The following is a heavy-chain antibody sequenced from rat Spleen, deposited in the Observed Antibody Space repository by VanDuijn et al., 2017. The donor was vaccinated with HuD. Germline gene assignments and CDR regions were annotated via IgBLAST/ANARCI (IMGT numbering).Heavy chain of an antibody. D-gene: IGHD1-7*01. J-gene: IGHJ2*01. CDR1: GFSLTSYN. CDR3: ARDTMGPPDY. Sequence: QVQLKESGPGLVQPSQTLSLTCTVSGFSLTSYNVHWVRQPTGKGLEWMGIIWTGGSTDYNSAFKSRLSISRDTSKSQVFLKMNSLQTDDTAKYFCARDTMGPPDYWGQGVMVTVSS. V-gene: IGHV2-30*01. CDR2: IWTGGST.